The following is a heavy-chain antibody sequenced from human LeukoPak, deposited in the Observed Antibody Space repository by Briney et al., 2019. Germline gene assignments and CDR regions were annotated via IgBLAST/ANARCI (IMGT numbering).Heavy chain of an antibody. V-gene: IGHV3-11*05. CDR3: ARVRGYSFGRPTRYFDY. CDR1: GFTFTDSY. J-gene: IGHJ4*02. Sequence: GGSLRLSCAASGFTFTDSYMSWIRQAPGKGLEWVSYITSSSTYTNYADSVKGRFIISRDNAKNSLFLQMGSLRAEDTAVYYCARVRGYSFGRPTRYFDYWGQGTLVTLSS. CDR2: ITSSSTYT. D-gene: IGHD5-18*01.